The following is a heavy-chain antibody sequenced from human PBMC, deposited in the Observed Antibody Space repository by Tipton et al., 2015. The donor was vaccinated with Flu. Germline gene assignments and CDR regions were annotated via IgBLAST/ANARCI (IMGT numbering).Heavy chain of an antibody. J-gene: IGHJ6*02. CDR3: ARHSGAAYYYYFYGMDV. V-gene: IGHV4-39*01. Sequence: TLSLTCTVSGGSISSTSYYWGWIRQPPGKGLEWIGSIYYNGNTYYKSSLKSRATISVDTSMNRFSLRLSSVTAADTAVYYCARHSGAAYYYYFYGMDVWGQGTTVTVSS. D-gene: IGHD1-26*01. CDR2: IYYNGNT. CDR1: GGSISSTSYY.